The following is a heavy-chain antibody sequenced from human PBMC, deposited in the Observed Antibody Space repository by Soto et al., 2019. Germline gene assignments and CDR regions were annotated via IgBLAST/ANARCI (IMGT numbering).Heavy chain of an antibody. J-gene: IGHJ4*02. Sequence: PGESLKISCKGSGYTFTSHWIGWVRQMPGKGLEWMGIIYPGDSDTRYSPSFEGQVTISADKSITTAYLQWGSLKASDTAMYYCARRVNRDGYNKGVLDYSGQGSLVIVSS. CDR2: IYPGDSDT. D-gene: IGHD5-12*01. V-gene: IGHV5-51*01. CDR1: GYTFTSHW. CDR3: ARRVNRDGYNKGVLDY.